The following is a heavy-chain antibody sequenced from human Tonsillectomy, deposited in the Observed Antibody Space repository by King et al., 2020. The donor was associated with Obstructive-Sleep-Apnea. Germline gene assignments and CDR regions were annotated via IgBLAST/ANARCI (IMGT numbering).Heavy chain of an antibody. Sequence: QLVQSGGGLVQPGGSLRLSCAASGFTFSSYDMHWVRQAPGKGLEWVSAIGTAGDTYYPGSVKGRFTISRENAKNSLYLQMNSLRAGDTAVYYCAREMYCSGGSCRRGFDYWGQGTLVTVSS. D-gene: IGHD2-15*01. V-gene: IGHV3-13*01. CDR2: IGTAGDT. CDR1: GFTFSSYD. J-gene: IGHJ4*02. CDR3: AREMYCSGGSCRRGFDY.